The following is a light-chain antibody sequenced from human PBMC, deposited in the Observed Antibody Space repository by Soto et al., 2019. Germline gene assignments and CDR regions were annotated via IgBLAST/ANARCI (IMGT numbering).Light chain of an antibody. J-gene: IGKJ1*01. Sequence: IVMTQSPATLSVFPGERATLSCRASQNLRSSLAWYQQKPGQAPRLLIYGASTRATGIPARFSGSGSGTEFTLTISSLQSEDFAVYFCQQYNIWPQTFGQGTKVDIK. V-gene: IGKV3-15*01. CDR3: QQYNIWPQT. CDR1: QNLRSS. CDR2: GAS.